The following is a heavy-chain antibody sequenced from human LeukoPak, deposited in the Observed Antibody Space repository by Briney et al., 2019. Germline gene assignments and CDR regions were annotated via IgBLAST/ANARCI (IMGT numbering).Heavy chain of an antibody. Sequence: ASVKVSCKASGYTFISHGISWVRLAPGQGPEWMGWISVYNGDTNYAQKFQGRVTMTEDTSTDTAYMELSSLRSEDTAVYYCATGITMVRGVIYWGQGTLVTVSS. CDR2: ISVYNGDT. CDR3: ATGITMVRGVIY. V-gene: IGHV1-18*01. J-gene: IGHJ4*02. D-gene: IGHD3-10*01. CDR1: GYTFISHG.